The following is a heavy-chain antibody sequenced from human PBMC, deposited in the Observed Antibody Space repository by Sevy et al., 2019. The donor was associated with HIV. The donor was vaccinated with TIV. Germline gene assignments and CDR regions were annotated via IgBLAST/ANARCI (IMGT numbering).Heavy chain of an antibody. CDR1: GFTVSSNY. CDR2: IYSGGST. J-gene: IGHJ6*02. V-gene: IGHV3-53*01. Sequence: GGSLRLSCAASGFTVSSNYMSWVRQAPGKGLEWVSVIYSGGSTYYADSVKGRFTISRDNSKNTLYLQMNSLRAEDTAVYYCAREHSGHENYYYYGMDVWGQGTTVTVSS. D-gene: IGHD5-12*01. CDR3: AREHSGHENYYYYGMDV.